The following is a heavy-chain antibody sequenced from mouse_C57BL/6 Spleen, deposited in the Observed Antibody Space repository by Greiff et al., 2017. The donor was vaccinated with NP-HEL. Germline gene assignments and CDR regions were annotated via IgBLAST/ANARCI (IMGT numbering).Heavy chain of an antibody. D-gene: IGHD2-5*01. J-gene: IGHJ4*01. Sequence: EVQLQQSGPELVKPGASVKISCKASGYTFTDYYMNWVKQSHGKSLEWIGDINPNNGGTSYNQKFKGKATLTVDKSSSTAYMELRSLTSEDSVVYYCARWGYSNYEAMDYWGQGTSVTVSS. V-gene: IGHV1-26*01. CDR3: ARWGYSNYEAMDY. CDR2: INPNNGGT. CDR1: GYTFTDYY.